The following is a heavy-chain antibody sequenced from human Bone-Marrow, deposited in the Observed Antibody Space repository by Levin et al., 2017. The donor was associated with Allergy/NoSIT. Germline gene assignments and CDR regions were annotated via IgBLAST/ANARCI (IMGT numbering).Heavy chain of an antibody. CDR2: MFAGGAA. D-gene: IGHD6-13*01. J-gene: IGHJ5*02. CDR3: ARDEPFNSWQTGWFDP. CDR1: GGSINNTNHY. Sequence: SETLSLTCTVSGGSINNTNHYWSWIRQPAGKGLEWIGRMFAGGAATYNRSLRSRVTMSIDTSKNQFSLKWTSVTAADTVVYYCARDEPFNSWQTGWFDPWGQGTLVTVSS. V-gene: IGHV4-61*02.